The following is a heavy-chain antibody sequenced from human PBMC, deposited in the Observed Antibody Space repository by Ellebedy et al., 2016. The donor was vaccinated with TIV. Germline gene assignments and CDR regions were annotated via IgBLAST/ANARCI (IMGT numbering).Heavy chain of an antibody. J-gene: IGHJ4*02. CDR1: GYTFTTYS. D-gene: IGHD4-17*01. Sequence: AASVKVSCKASGYTFTTYSMHWVRQAPGQGLEWMGWINGGNGNTMYSQKFQGRVTIISDTSASTAYIELSSLRSEDTAVYYCATDAYDNGDYVRRWGQGTLVTVSS. CDR2: INGGNGNT. V-gene: IGHV1-3*01. CDR3: ATDAYDNGDYVRR.